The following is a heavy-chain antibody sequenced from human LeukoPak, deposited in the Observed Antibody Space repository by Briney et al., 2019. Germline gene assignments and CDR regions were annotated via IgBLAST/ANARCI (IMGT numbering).Heavy chain of an antibody. V-gene: IGHV4-59*12. CDR3: ARGRTTGYSYGREPYYYYYYGMDV. CDR1: GGSLSSYY. D-gene: IGHD5-18*01. CDR2: NYYSGST. Sequence: PSETLSLTCTVSGGSLSSYYWRWIRQPPGKGLEWIGYNYYSGSTNYNPSLKSRVTISVDTSKNQYTLKLSSVTAADTAVYYCARGRTTGYSYGREPYYYYYYGMDVWGQGTTVTVSS. J-gene: IGHJ6*02.